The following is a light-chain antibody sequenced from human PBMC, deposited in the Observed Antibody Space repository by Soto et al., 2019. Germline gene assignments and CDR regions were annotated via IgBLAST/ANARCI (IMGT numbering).Light chain of an antibody. Sequence: EIGMTQSPATLSVSPGERATLSCRASQSVGNNLAWYQQRPGQAPRLLIHGASARPSGVPARFSGSGSGTDFTLTISSLQSEDFAIYYCQQYTDSPITFGPGTTVDLK. J-gene: IGKJ3*01. CDR1: QSVGNN. CDR2: GAS. V-gene: IGKV3-15*01. CDR3: QQYTDSPIT.